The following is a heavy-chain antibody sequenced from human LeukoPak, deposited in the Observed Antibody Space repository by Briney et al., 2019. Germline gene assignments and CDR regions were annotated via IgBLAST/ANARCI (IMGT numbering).Heavy chain of an antibody. CDR3: ARGPLLLWFGELSPNYNWFDP. J-gene: IGHJ5*02. CDR2: INHSGST. CDR1: GRSFSGYY. Sequence: SETLSLTCAVYGRSFSGYYWSWIRQPPGKGLEWIGEINHSGSTNYNPSLKSRVTISVDTSKNQFSLKLSSVTAADTAVYYCARGPLLLWFGELSPNYNWFDPWGQGTLVTVYS. V-gene: IGHV4-34*01. D-gene: IGHD3-10*01.